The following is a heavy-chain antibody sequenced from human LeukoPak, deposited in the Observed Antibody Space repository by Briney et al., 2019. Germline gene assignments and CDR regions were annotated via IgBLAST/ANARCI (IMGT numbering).Heavy chain of an antibody. Sequence: PGGSLRLSCAASGFTFSSYSMNWVRQAPGKGLEWVSSISSSSSYIYYADSVKGRFTISRDNAKISLYLQMNSLRAEDTVVYYCASDRGDRLAYFDYWGQGTLVTVSS. CDR3: ASDRGDRLAYFDY. D-gene: IGHD3-10*01. J-gene: IGHJ4*02. V-gene: IGHV3-21*01. CDR1: GFTFSSYS. CDR2: ISSSSSYI.